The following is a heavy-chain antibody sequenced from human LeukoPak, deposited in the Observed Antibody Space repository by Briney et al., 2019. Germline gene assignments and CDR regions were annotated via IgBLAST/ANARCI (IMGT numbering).Heavy chain of an antibody. J-gene: IGHJ4*02. V-gene: IGHV4-59*01. CDR2: IYYSGST. Sequence: SETLSLTCTVSGGSISSYYWSWIRQPPGKGLEWIGYIYYSGSTNYNPSLKSRVTISVDTSKNQFSRKLSSVTAADTAVYYCARGGYSSSWPTIDMIPFDYWGQGTLVTVSS. CDR3: ARGGYSSSWPTIDMIPFDY. CDR1: GGSISSYY. D-gene: IGHD6-13*01.